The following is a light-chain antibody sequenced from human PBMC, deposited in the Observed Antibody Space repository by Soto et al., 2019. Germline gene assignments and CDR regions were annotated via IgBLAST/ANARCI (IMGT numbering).Light chain of an antibody. Sequence: DIVMAQSPDSLAVSLGERATINCKSSQSVLFSSNNRNYLAWYQQKPGQPPKLLIYWASTRESGVPDRFSGSGSGTDFSLAISSLQVEDVAVYYCQQCYSAPFTFGPGTKVDIK. CDR1: QSVLFSSNNRNY. CDR2: WAS. V-gene: IGKV4-1*01. J-gene: IGKJ3*01. CDR3: QQCYSAPFT.